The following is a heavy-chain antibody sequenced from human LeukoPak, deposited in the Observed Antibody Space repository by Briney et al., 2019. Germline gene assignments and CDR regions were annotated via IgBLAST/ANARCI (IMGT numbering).Heavy chain of an antibody. V-gene: IGHV1-69*06. J-gene: IGHJ3*02. D-gene: IGHD1-7*01. CDR3: ASALELDAFDI. CDR2: IIPIFGSA. Sequence: ASVKVSCKASGGTFSSYAISWVRQAPGQGLEWMGGIIPIFGSANYAQKFQGRITITADKSTTTAYMELSSLRSDDTAVYYCASALELDAFDIWGQGTMVTVSS. CDR1: GGTFSSYA.